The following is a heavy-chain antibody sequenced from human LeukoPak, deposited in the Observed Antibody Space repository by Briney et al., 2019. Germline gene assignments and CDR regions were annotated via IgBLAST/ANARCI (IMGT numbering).Heavy chain of an antibody. V-gene: IGHV3-66*01. CDR1: GFTVSSNY. Sequence: GGSLRLSCAASGFTVSSNYMSWVRQAPGKGLEWVSVIYSGGSTYYADSVKGRFTISRDNAKNSLYLQMNSLRAEDTAVYYCARDSSSWYIIDPWGQGTLVTVSS. CDR3: ARDSSSWYIIDP. D-gene: IGHD6-13*01. CDR2: IYSGGST. J-gene: IGHJ5*02.